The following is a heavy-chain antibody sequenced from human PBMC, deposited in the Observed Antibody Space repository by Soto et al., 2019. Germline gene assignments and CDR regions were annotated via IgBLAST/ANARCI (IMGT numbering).Heavy chain of an antibody. CDR1: GFTFSSYA. Sequence: ESVGGVVQPGRSLRLSCAASGFTFSSYAMHWVRQAPGKGLEWVAVISYDGSNKYYADSVKGRFTISRDNSKNTLYLQMNSLRAEDTAVYYCARDWDIVVVVAATPIHYWGQGTLVTVSS. CDR3: ARDWDIVVVVAATPIHY. J-gene: IGHJ4*02. CDR2: ISYDGSNK. V-gene: IGHV3-30-3*01. D-gene: IGHD2-15*01.